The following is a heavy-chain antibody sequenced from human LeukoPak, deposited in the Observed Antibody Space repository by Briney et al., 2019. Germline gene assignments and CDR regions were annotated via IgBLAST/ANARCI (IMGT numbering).Heavy chain of an antibody. J-gene: IGHJ6*02. V-gene: IGHV1-2*02. CDR3: ARAPTVTSYYYYYGMDV. Sequence: GASVKVSCKASGYTFTGYYMHWVRQAPGQGLEWMGWINPNSGGTNYAQKFQGRVTMTRDTSISTAYMELSSLRSEDTAVYYCARAPTVTSYYYYYGMDVWGQGTTVTVSS. CDR2: INPNSGGT. CDR1: GYTFTGYY. D-gene: IGHD4-17*01.